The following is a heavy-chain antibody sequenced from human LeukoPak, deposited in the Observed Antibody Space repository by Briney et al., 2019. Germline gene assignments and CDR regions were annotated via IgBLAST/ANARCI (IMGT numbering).Heavy chain of an antibody. V-gene: IGHV1-69*06. Sequence: SVKVSCKASGGTFSSYAISWVRQAPGQGLEWMGGIIPIFGTANYAQKFQGRVTITADKSTSTAYMELSSLRSEDTAVYYCARGSTIGYVSFFDYRGQGTLVTVSS. CDR2: IIPIFGTA. D-gene: IGHD5/OR15-5a*01. J-gene: IGHJ4*02. CDR3: ARGSTIGYVSFFDY. CDR1: GGTFSSYA.